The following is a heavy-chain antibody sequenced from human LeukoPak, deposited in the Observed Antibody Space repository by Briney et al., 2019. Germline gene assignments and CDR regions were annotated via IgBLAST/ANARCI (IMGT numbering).Heavy chain of an antibody. CDR3: AREPHYDILTGRYDAFDI. V-gene: IGHV3-53*01. J-gene: IGHJ3*02. D-gene: IGHD3-9*01. CDR2: IYSGGST. CDR1: GFTVSSNY. Sequence: GGSLRLSCAASGFTVSSNYMSWVRQAPGKGLEWVSVIYSGGSTYYADSVKGRFTISRDNSKNTLYLQMNSLGAEDTAVYYCAREPHYDILTGRYDAFDIWGQGTMVTVSS.